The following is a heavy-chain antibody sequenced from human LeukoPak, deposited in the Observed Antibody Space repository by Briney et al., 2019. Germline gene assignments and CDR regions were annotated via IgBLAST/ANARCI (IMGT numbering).Heavy chain of an antibody. J-gene: IGHJ4*02. CDR2: IYYSGTT. V-gene: IGHV4-59*11. CDR3: ARDLMGASHFDY. Sequence: SETLSLTCTVSGGRINNHYWTWIRQPPGKGLEWLGYIYYSGTTNYNPSLRSRVTISIDTSKNQFALKMSSVTASDTAVYYFARDLMGASHFDYWGQGTLVTVSS. D-gene: IGHD4/OR15-4a*01. CDR1: GGRINNHY.